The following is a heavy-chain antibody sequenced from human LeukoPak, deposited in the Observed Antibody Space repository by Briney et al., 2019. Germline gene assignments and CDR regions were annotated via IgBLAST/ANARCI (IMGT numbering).Heavy chain of an antibody. V-gene: IGHV1-58*01. CDR2: IVVGSGNT. D-gene: IGHD2/OR15-2a*01. J-gene: IGHJ4*02. CDR3: AADVIYESD. CDR1: GFTFSNSA. Sequence: SVKVSCKTSGFTFSNSALQWVRQARGQRLEWIGWIVVGSGNTNYAQKFQKRVTITRDMFTSTAYMELSSLRSEDTAVYYCAADVIYESDWGQGTLVTVSS.